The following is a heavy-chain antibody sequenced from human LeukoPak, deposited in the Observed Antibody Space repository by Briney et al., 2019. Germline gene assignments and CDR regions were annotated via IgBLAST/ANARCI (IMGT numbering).Heavy chain of an antibody. CDR1: GGSISSYY. J-gene: IGHJ6*03. D-gene: IGHD2-15*01. CDR3: ASCSGGSCYSPPYYYYYMDV. CDR2: IYYSGST. Sequence: KPSETLSLTCTVSGGSISSYYWSWIRQPPGKGLEWIGYIYYSGSTNYNPSLKSRVTISVDTSKNQFSLKLSSVTAADTAVYYCASCSGGSCYSPPYYYYYMDVWGKGTTVTVSS. V-gene: IGHV4-59*01.